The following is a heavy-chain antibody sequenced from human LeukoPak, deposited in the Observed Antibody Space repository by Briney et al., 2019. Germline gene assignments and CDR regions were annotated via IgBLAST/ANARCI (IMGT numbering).Heavy chain of an antibody. CDR3: AKDCGLGGDRDS. D-gene: IGHD2-21*01. CDR2: INNDGRIK. V-gene: IGHV3-30*02. Sequence: HPGGSLRLSCVASGFTFGSYGFHWVRQAPGKGLEWMTFINNDGRIKYYADSVKGRFTISRDRSKNTLYLQMNSLRTDDTGVYYCAKDCGLGGDRDSWGQGTLVTVSS. CDR1: GFTFGSYG. J-gene: IGHJ4*02.